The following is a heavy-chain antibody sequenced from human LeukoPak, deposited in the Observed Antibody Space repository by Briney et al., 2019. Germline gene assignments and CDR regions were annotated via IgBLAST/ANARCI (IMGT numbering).Heavy chain of an antibody. CDR1: GGTFSSYA. J-gene: IGHJ4*02. V-gene: IGHV1-69*13. Sequence: ASVKVSCKASGGTFSSYAISWVRQAPGQGLEWRGGIIQIFGTANYAQKFQGRVTITADESTSTAYMELSSLGSEDTGVYYCARSYGDADYWGQGTLVTVSS. CDR3: ARSYGDADY. CDR2: IIQIFGTA. D-gene: IGHD4-17*01.